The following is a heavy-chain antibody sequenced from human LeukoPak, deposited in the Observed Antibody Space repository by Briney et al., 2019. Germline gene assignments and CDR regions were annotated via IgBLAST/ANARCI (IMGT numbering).Heavy chain of an antibody. J-gene: IGHJ5*02. D-gene: IGHD3-22*01. CDR2: IRYDGSNK. CDR3: AKDRARSHPYDTSGLTPSDH. Sequence: GGSLRLSCAASGFTFSSYGMHWVRQAPGKGLEWVAFIRYDGSNKYYADSVKGRFTISRDNSKNTLYLQMNSLRAEDTAVYYCAKDRARSHPYDTSGLTPSDHWGQGTLVTVSS. CDR1: GFTFSSYG. V-gene: IGHV3-30*02.